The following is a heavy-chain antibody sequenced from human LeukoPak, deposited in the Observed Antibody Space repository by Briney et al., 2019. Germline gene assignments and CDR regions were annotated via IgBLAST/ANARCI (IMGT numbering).Heavy chain of an antibody. D-gene: IGHD6-19*01. Sequence: SVKVSCKASGGTFSSYAISWVRQAPGQGLEWMGRIIPIPGIANYAQKFQGRVTITADKSTSTAYMELSSLRSEDTAVYYCARAAAVAGLDYWGQGTLVTVSS. CDR1: GGTFSSYA. CDR3: ARAAAVAGLDY. J-gene: IGHJ4*02. CDR2: IIPIPGIA. V-gene: IGHV1-69*04.